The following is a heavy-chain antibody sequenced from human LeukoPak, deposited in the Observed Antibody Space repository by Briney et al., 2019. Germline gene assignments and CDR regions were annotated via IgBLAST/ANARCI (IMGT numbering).Heavy chain of an antibody. V-gene: IGHV3-7*01. CDR3: ARETRYNWNYGGWFDP. J-gene: IGHJ5*02. CDR2: IKEDGSEK. CDR1: GFTFSNYW. Sequence: GGSLRLSCAASGFTFSNYWMSWVRQTPGKGLDWVANIKEDGSEKYYVDSVKGRFTISRDNAKNSLYLQMNSLRAEDTAVYYCARETRYNWNYGGWFDPWGQGTLVTVSS. D-gene: IGHD1-7*01.